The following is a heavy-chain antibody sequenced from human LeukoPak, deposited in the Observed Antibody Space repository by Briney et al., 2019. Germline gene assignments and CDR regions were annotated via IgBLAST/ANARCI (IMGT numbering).Heavy chain of an antibody. CDR1: GGSFSGYY. CDR3: ARPGGARAAAGTVWFDP. V-gene: IGHV4-34*01. Sequence: SETLSLTCAVYGGSFSGYYWSWIRQPPGRGLEWIGEINHSGSTNYNPSLKSRVTISVDTSKNQFSLKLSSVTAADTAVYYCARPGGARAAAGTVWFDPWGQGTLVTVSS. D-gene: IGHD6-13*01. CDR2: INHSGST. J-gene: IGHJ5*02.